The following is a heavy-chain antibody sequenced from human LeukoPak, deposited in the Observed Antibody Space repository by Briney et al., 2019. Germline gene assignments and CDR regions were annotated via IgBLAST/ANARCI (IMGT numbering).Heavy chain of an antibody. J-gene: IGHJ5*02. Sequence: ASVKVSCKASGGTFSSYAISWVRQAPGQGLEWMGGIIPIFGTANYAQKFRGRVTITTDESTSTAYMELSSLRSEDTAVYYCARDPGTSDDAQNWFDPWGQGTLVTVSS. CDR3: ARDPGTSDDAQNWFDP. D-gene: IGHD3-3*01. CDR2: IIPIFGTA. V-gene: IGHV1-69*05. CDR1: GGTFSSYA.